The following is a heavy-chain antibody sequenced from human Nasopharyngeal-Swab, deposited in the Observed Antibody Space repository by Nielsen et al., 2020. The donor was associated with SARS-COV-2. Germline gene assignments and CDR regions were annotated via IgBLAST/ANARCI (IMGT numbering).Heavy chain of an antibody. CDR3: AKGIAVARGYYYGMDV. Sequence: GGSLRLSCAASGFTFNTYAISWVRQAPGKGLEWVSAISGSGGSTYYADSVKGRFTISRDNSKNTLYLQMNSLRAEDTAVYYCAKGIAVARGYYYGMDVWGQGTTVTVSS. J-gene: IGHJ6*02. CDR2: ISGSGGST. D-gene: IGHD6-19*01. CDR1: GFTFNTYA. V-gene: IGHV3-23*01.